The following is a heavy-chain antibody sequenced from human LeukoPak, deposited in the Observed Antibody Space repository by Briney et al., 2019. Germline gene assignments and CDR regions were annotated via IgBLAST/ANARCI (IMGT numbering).Heavy chain of an antibody. CDR2: INTDGRST. Sequence: GGSLRLSCAASGFTFSSYWMHWVLQAPGKGLVWVSGINTDGRSTSYADSVKGRFTISRDNAKNTLYLQMNSLRAEDTAVYYCYGANAEHWGQGTLVTVSS. CDR1: GFTFSSYW. D-gene: IGHD4-23*01. CDR3: YGANAEH. V-gene: IGHV3-74*01. J-gene: IGHJ1*01.